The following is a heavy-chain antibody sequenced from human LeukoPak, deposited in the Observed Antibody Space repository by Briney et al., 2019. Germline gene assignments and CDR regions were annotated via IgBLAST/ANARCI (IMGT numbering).Heavy chain of an antibody. CDR1: GFTFTNVW. J-gene: IGHJ4*02. CDR2: ISYDGSNK. Sequence: GGSLRLSCEASGFTFTNVWMSWVRQPPGKGLEWVAVISYDGSNKYYADSVKGRFTISRDNSKNTLYLQMNSLRAEDTAVYYCARAAAAAPWLDYWGQGTLVTVSS. CDR3: ARAAAAAPWLDY. D-gene: IGHD6-13*01. V-gene: IGHV3-30-3*01.